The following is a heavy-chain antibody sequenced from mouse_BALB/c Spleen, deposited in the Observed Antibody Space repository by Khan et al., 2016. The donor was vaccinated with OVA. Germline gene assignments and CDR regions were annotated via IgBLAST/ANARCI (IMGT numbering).Heavy chain of an antibody. Sequence: EVQLQESGPSLVKPSQTLSLTCSVTGDSITSGYWSWIRKFPGNKLEYMGYMIYTGYTDYNPSLKSRLAITRHASKNQYYLQLNYVTTEDTATYYCGSSTYRYAFAYWGQGTLVTVSA. D-gene: IGHD2-14*01. V-gene: IGHV3-8*02. CDR2: MIYTGYT. J-gene: IGHJ3*01. CDR3: GSSTYRYAFAY. CDR1: GDSITSGY.